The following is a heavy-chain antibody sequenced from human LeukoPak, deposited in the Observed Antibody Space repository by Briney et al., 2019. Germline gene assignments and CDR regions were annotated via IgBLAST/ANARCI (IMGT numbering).Heavy chain of an antibody. V-gene: IGHV4-59*08. CDR3: ARYRGNSDAFDI. Sequence: SETLSLTCTVSGGPISNYYWSWIRQPPGKGLEWIGYIYYSGSTNYNPSLKSRVTISVDTSKYQFSLRLSSVTAADTAVYYCARYRGNSDAFDIWGQGTMVTVSS. CDR2: IYYSGST. J-gene: IGHJ3*02. D-gene: IGHD4-23*01. CDR1: GGPISNYY.